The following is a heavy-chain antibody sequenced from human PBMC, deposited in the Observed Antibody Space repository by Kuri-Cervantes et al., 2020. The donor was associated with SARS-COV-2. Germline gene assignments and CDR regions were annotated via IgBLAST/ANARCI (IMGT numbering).Heavy chain of an antibody. CDR2: ISASNSYI. CDR3: AKDLLRFLEWLPQYSGSPCDY. Sequence: GESLKISCSTSGFTFDSYAMSWVRQAPGQGLEWVAYISASNSYIYYGDSVKGRFTVSRDNARNSLYLQMDGLRVEDTAVYYCAKDLLRFLEWLPQYSGSPCDYWGQGTLVTVSS. D-gene: IGHD3-3*01. CDR1: GFTFDSYA. J-gene: IGHJ4*02. V-gene: IGHV3-21*04.